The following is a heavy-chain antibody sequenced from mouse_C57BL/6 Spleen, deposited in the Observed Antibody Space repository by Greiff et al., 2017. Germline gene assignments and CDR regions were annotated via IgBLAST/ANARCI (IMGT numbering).Heavy chain of an antibody. J-gene: IGHJ1*03. V-gene: IGHV5-17*01. D-gene: IGHD1-1*01. CDR3: ARYYYGSSYGNFDV. CDR1: GFTFSDYG. Sequence: EVQLVESGGGLVKPGGSLKLSCAASGFTFSDYGMHWVRQAPEKGLEWVAYISSGSSTIYYADTVKGRFTISRDNAKNTLFLQMTSLRSEDTDMYYCARYYYGSSYGNFDVWGTGTTVTVSS. CDR2: ISSGSSTI.